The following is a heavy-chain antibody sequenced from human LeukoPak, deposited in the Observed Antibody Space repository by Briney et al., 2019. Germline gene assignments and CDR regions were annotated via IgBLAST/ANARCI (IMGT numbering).Heavy chain of an antibody. V-gene: IGHV3-20*04. CDR2: INWNGGST. Sequence: GGSLRLSCAASGFTFDDYGMSWVRQAPGKGLEWVSGINWNGGSTGYADSVKGRFTISRDNAKNSLYLQMNSLRAEDTAVYYCAKDYTGYPLNSFDIWGQGTMVTVSS. J-gene: IGHJ3*02. CDR3: AKDYTGYPLNSFDI. CDR1: GFTFDDYG. D-gene: IGHD5-12*01.